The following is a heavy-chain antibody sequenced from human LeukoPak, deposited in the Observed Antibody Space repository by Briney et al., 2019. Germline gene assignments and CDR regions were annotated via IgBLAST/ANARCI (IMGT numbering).Heavy chain of an antibody. Sequence: GASVKVSCKASGGTFSSYAISWVRQAPGQGLEWMGGIIPIFGTANYAQKFQGRVAITTDESTSTAYMELSSLRSEDTAVYYCAKKGNSGSYRPPFDYWGQGTLVTVSS. D-gene: IGHD1-26*01. V-gene: IGHV1-69*05. CDR3: AKKGNSGSYRPPFDY. J-gene: IGHJ4*02. CDR2: IIPIFGTA. CDR1: GGTFSSYA.